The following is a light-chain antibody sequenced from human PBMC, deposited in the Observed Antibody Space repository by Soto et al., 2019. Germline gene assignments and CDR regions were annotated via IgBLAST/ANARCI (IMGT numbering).Light chain of an antibody. J-gene: IGKJ1*01. Sequence: EIVLTQSPGTLSLSPGERATLSCRASQSVGRNSLAWYQQKPGQAPRLLIYTASGRAAGIPDRFSGSGSGTDLTLTISRVEPEDFAVYYCQQYGTSPWTFGHGTKVEIK. CDR2: TAS. CDR1: QSVGRNS. V-gene: IGKV3-20*01. CDR3: QQYGTSPWT.